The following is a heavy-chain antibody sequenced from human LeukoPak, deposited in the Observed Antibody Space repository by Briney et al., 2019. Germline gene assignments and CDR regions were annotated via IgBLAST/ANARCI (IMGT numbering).Heavy chain of an antibody. CDR2: IWSDGSNK. D-gene: IGHD2-15*01. Sequence: GGSLRLSCAASGFTFSRYGMHWVRQAPGKGLEWVAIIWSDGSNKYYADSVKGRFTISRDNSKNTLYLQMNSLRAEDTAVYYCARLRGYCSGGSCYSDYWGQGTLVAVSS. V-gene: IGHV3-33*01. CDR1: GFTFSRYG. J-gene: IGHJ4*02. CDR3: ARLRGYCSGGSCYSDY.